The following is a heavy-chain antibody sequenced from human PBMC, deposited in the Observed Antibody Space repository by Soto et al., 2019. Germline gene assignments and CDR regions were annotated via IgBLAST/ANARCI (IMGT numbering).Heavy chain of an antibody. D-gene: IGHD2-15*01. V-gene: IGHV3-7*05. Sequence: VQLVESGGGLVQPGGSLRLSCAASGFTFSSYWMSWVRQAPGKGLEWVANIKQDGSEKYYVDSVKGRFTISRDNAKNSLYLQMNSLRAEDTAVYYCASCSGGSCEYWYFDLWGRGTLVTVSS. CDR3: ASCSGGSCEYWYFDL. CDR2: IKQDGSEK. J-gene: IGHJ2*01. CDR1: GFTFSSYW.